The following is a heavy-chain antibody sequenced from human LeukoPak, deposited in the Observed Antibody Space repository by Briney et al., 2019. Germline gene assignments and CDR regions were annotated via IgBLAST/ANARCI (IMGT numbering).Heavy chain of an antibody. Sequence: GASVKVSCKASGGTFGSYAISWVRQAPGQGLEWMGGIIPIFGTANYAQKFQGRVTITADKSTSTAYMELSSLRSEDTAVYYCARARAGGCSGGSCYLGDYWGQGTLVTVSS. V-gene: IGHV1-69*06. D-gene: IGHD2-15*01. CDR2: IIPIFGTA. CDR1: GGTFGSYA. CDR3: ARARAGGCSGGSCYLGDY. J-gene: IGHJ4*02.